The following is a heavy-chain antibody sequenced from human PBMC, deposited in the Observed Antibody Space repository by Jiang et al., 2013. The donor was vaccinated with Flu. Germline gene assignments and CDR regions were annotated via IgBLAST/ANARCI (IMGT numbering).Heavy chain of an antibody. V-gene: IGHV3-74*01. J-gene: IGHJ6*02. CDR3: AKESYDFWSGYRYYYYGMDV. CDR2: DGSST. D-gene: IGHD3-3*01. Sequence: DGSSTSYADSVKGRFTISRDNAKNTLYLQMSSLRAEDTAVYYCAKESYDFWSGYRYYYYGMDVWGQGTTVTVSS.